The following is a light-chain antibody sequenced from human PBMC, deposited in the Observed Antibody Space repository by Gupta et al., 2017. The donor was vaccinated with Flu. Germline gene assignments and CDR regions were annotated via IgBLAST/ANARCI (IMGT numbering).Light chain of an antibody. CDR3: SSYATTNTLV. Sequence: TRGDIGDYKYVSWYQQFPGKAPKLIIFEVTNRPSGVSSRFSGPKSGNTASLTISGLQAEDEADYFCSSYATTNTLVFGSGTTVSVL. J-gene: IGLJ1*01. V-gene: IGLV2-14*01. CDR1: RGDIGDYKY. CDR2: EVT.